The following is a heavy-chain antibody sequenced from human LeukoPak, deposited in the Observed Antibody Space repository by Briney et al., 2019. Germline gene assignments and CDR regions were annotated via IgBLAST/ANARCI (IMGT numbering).Heavy chain of an antibody. D-gene: IGHD3-10*01. CDR2: IYYSGST. J-gene: IGHJ4*02. CDR3: ARARGVRHPIDY. CDR1: GGSISSYY. Sequence: PSETLSLTCTVSGGSISSYYWSWLRQPPGKGLEWIGYIYYSGSTNYNPSLKSRVTISVDTSKNQFSLKLSSVTAADTAVYYCARARGVRHPIDYWGQGALVTVSS. V-gene: IGHV4-59*01.